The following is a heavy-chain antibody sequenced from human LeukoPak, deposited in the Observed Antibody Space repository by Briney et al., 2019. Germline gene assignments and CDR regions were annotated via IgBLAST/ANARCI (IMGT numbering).Heavy chain of an antibody. Sequence: ASVRVSCKASGYTFTGYYMHWVRQAPGQGLEWMGWINPNSGGTNYAQKFQGRVTMTRDTSISTAYMELSRLRSDDTAVYYCARESIHYYYDKGGMVGGMDVWGQGTTVTVSS. J-gene: IGHJ6*02. CDR2: INPNSGGT. CDR3: ARESIHYYYDKGGMVGGMDV. CDR1: GYTFTGYY. V-gene: IGHV1-2*02. D-gene: IGHD3-22*01.